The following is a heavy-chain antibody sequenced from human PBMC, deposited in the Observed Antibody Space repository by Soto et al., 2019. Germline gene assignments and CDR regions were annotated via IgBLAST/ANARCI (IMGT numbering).Heavy chain of an antibody. CDR3: ARASYDSSTYYLDY. D-gene: IGHD3-22*01. V-gene: IGHV4-31*03. J-gene: IGHJ4*02. Sequence: LSLTCTVSGGSISTGGYYWNWIRQHPGKGLEWIGYFYYSGSTYYNPSLKSRVTISVNTSKNQFSLKLSSVTAADTAVYYCARASYDSSTYYLDYWGQGTLVT. CDR2: FYYSGST. CDR1: GGSISTGGYY.